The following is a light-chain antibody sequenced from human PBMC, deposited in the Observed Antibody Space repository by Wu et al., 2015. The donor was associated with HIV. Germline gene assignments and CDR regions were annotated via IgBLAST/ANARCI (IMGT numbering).Light chain of an antibody. V-gene: IGKV3-11*01. J-gene: IGKJ5*01. CDR3: QQHSSWPLT. Sequence: VLTQSPGTLSLSSGERATLSCRASQNITKYLAWYQQRLGQPPRLLIYDVLNRATGIPVRFSGSGFGTDFTLTISSLEPEDFAVYYCQQHSSWPLTFGQGTRLEIK. CDR2: DVL. CDR1: QNITKY.